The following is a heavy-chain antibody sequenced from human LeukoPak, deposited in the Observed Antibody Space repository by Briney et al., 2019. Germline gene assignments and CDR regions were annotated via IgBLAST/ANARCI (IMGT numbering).Heavy chain of an antibody. V-gene: IGHV3-74*01. CDR3: ASRGYLNY. CDR1: GFTFNSYW. CDR2: MSSDGTIT. Sequence: GGSLRLSCVASGFTFNSYWMNWVRQAPGKGLVWVSHMSSDGTITSYADSVKSRFTISRDNAKNTLFLQMNSLRAEDTGVYYRASRGYLNYWGQGTLVTVSS. J-gene: IGHJ4*02.